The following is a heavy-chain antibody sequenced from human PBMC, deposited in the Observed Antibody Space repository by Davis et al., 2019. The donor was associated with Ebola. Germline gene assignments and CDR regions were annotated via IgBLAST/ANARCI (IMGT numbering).Heavy chain of an antibody. J-gene: IGHJ6*02. D-gene: IGHD3-10*01. V-gene: IGHV3-23*01. Sequence: AGSLRLSCAASGFTFSSYAMSWVRQAPGKGLEWVSAISGSGGSTYYADSVKGRFTISRDHAKNSLYLQMTSLRAEDTAVYYCARRSGGFGGQGTTVTVSS. CDR1: GFTFSSYA. CDR2: ISGSGGST. CDR3: ARRSGGF.